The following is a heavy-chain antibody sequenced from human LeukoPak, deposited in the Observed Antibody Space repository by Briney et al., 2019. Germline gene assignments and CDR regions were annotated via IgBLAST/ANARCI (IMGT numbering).Heavy chain of an antibody. Sequence: GGSLRLSCSASGFSVDSNYMSWVRQAPGKGVEWVSVIYSNGKEYYAESAKGRFTISRDISKNSLDLQMNRLRGEDTAVYYCARESPTSGIDSWGQGTLVIVSS. CDR2: IYSNGKE. V-gene: IGHV3-53*01. CDR3: ARESPTSGIDS. J-gene: IGHJ5*01. CDR1: GFSVDSNY. D-gene: IGHD2-15*01.